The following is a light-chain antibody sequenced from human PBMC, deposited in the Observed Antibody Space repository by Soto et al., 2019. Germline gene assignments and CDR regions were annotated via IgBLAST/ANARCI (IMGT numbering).Light chain of an antibody. CDR1: QSISSY. J-gene: IGKJ2*01. V-gene: IGKV1-39*01. Sequence: DIQMTQSPSSLSASVGDRVTITCRASQSISSYLNWYQQKPGKAPKRLIYAASSLQSGVPSMFSGSGSGTDFTLTISSLQPEDFATYYCQQSDSTVYTFSQGTKLEIK. CDR2: AAS. CDR3: QQSDSTVYT.